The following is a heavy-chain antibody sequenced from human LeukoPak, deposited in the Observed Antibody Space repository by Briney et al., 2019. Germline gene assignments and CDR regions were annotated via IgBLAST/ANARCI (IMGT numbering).Heavy chain of an antibody. CDR1: GFTFSIYS. Sequence: GGSLRLSCAASGFTFSIYSMNWVRQAPGKGLEWVSSISSGGRYIYYADSVKGRFTISRDNAKNSLYLQMNSLRAEDTAVYYCARDRYPDAFDIWGQGTMVTVSS. V-gene: IGHV3-21*01. CDR3: ARDRYPDAFDI. J-gene: IGHJ3*02. CDR2: ISSGGRYI. D-gene: IGHD2-2*02.